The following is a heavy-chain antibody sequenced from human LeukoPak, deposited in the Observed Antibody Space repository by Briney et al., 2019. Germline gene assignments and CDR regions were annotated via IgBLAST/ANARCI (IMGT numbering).Heavy chain of an antibody. CDR1: GFTFSSYS. D-gene: IGHD3-16*01. V-gene: IGHV3-20*04. Sequence: GGSLRLSCAASGFTFSSYSMNWVRQAPGKGLEWVSGINWNGGSTGYADSVKGRFTLSRDNAKNSLYLQMNSLRAGDTAFYYCASGYYDYSSPIHNFDYWGQGTLVTVSS. CDR2: INWNGGST. J-gene: IGHJ4*02. CDR3: ASGYYDYSSPIHNFDY.